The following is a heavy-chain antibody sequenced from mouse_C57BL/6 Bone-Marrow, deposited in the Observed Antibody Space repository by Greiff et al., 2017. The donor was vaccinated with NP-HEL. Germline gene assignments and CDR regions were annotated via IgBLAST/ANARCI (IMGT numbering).Heavy chain of an antibody. CDR1: GYSFTGYY. CDR3: SSTTGFAY. CDR2: INPSTGGT. V-gene: IGHV1-42*01. Sequence: VQLQQSGPELVKPGASVKISCKASGYSFTGYYMNWVKQSPEKSLEWIGEINPSTGGTTYNQKFKAKATLTVDKSSSTAYMQLKSLTSEDSAVYYCSSTTGFAYWGQGTLVTVSA. D-gene: IGHD1-1*01. J-gene: IGHJ3*01.